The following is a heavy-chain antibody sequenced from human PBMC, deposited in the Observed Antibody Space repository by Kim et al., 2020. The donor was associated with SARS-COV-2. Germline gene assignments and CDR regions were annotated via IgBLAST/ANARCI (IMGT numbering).Heavy chain of an antibody. CDR2: VYNSGSA. Sequence: SETLSLTCTVSGGSMSSSSFYWAWIRQPPGRGLEWIGSVYNSGSAYYNPSLKSRVTISVDTSKNQFSLKVSSVTAADTAVYYCARPSFRRGDHDEFDIWGQGTKVTVSS. CDR3: ARPSFRRGDHDEFDI. V-gene: IGHV4-39*01. D-gene: IGHD5-12*01. J-gene: IGHJ3*02. CDR1: GGSMSSSSFY.